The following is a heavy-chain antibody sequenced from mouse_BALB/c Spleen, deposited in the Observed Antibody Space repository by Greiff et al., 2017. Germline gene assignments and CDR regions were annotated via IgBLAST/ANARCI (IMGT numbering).Heavy chain of an antibody. J-gene: IGHJ2*01. CDR2: ISYDGSN. CDR3: ARAYYGTYYFDY. Sequence: EVQLVESGPGLVKPSQSLSLTCSVTGYSITSGYYWNWIRQFPGNKLEWMGYISYDGSNNYNPSLKNRISITRDTSKNQFFLKLNSVTTEDTATYYCARAYYGTYYFDYWGQGTTLTVSS. V-gene: IGHV3-6*02. CDR1: GYSITSGYY. D-gene: IGHD2-10*01.